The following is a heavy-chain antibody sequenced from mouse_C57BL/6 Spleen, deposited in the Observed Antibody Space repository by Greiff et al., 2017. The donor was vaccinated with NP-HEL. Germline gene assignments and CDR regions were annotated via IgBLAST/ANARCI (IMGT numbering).Heavy chain of an antibody. CDR3: ARSFYDYEGVWFAY. Sequence: EVKLQESGAELVKPGASVKLSCTASGFNIKDYYMHWVKQRTEQGLEWIGRIDPEDGETKYAPKFQGKATITADTSSNTAYLQLSSLTSEDTAVYYCARSFYDYEGVWFAYWGQGTLVTVSA. CDR2: IDPEDGET. V-gene: IGHV14-2*01. D-gene: IGHD2-4*01. J-gene: IGHJ3*01. CDR1: GFNIKDYY.